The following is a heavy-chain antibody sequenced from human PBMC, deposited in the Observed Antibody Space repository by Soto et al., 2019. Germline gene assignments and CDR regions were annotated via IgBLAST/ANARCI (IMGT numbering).Heavy chain of an antibody. CDR1: GFTFGHYA. V-gene: IGHV3-30*18. J-gene: IGHJ4*02. CDR3: AKDGGPVYCNSPGCSAKHFDY. CDR2: ISYDGDNE. D-gene: IGHD2-2*01. Sequence: QVQLEESGGGVVQPGRSLRLSCAASGFTFGHYAMHWVRQAPGKGLEWLAIISYDGDNEYYAGSVRGRFTISRDNSKNTLYLQPNNLRHEDTAVYYCAKDGGPVYCNSPGCSAKHFDYWGQGTLVTVSS.